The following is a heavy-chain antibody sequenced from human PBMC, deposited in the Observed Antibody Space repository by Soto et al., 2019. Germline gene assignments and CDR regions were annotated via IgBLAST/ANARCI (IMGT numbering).Heavy chain of an antibody. CDR1: GFTFGDYA. V-gene: IGHV3-49*04. D-gene: IGHD5-18*01. J-gene: IGHJ4*02. Sequence: GGSLRLSCTASGFTFGDYAMSWVRQAPGKGLEWVGFIRSKAYGGTTEYAASVKGRFTISRDDSKSIAYLQMNSLKTEDTAVYYCTRDLHTAMVRGGYFDYWGQGTLVTVSS. CDR3: TRDLHTAMVRGGYFDY. CDR2: IRSKAYGGTT.